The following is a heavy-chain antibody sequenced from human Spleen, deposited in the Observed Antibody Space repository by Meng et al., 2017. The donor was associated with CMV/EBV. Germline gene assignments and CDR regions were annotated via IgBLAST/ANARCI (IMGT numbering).Heavy chain of an antibody. Sequence: ASVKVSCKASGYTFTSYDINWVRQATGQGLEWMGWISTYNGNTNYAQMLQGRVTMTTDTSTSTAYMELRSLRSDDTAVYYCARDSGALCSSTSCPTNYWGQGTLVTVSS. J-gene: IGHJ4*02. CDR3: ARDSGALCSSTSCPTNY. D-gene: IGHD2-2*01. CDR1: GYTFTSYD. V-gene: IGHV1-18*01. CDR2: ISTYNGNT.